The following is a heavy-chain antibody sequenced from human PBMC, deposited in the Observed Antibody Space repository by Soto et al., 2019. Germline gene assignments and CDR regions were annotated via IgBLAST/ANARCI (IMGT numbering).Heavy chain of an antibody. V-gene: IGHV1-69*06. CDR1: GGTFSRYA. D-gene: IGHD5-18*01. J-gene: IGHJ4*02. CDR3: ARADTAMVKVDY. Sequence: ASVKVSCKGSGGTFSRYAISWVRQAPGQGLEWMGGIIPIFGTANYAQKFQGRVTITADKSTSTAYMELSSLRSEDTAVYYCARADTAMVKVDYWGQGTLVTVSS. CDR2: IIPIFGTA.